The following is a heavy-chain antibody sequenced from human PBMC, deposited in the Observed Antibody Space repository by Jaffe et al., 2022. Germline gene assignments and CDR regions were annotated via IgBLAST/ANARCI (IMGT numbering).Heavy chain of an antibody. V-gene: IGHV3-48*01. J-gene: IGHJ6*03. CDR3: ARAVYYYYYYMDV. CDR2: ISSSSSTI. Sequence: EVQLVESGGGLVQPGGSLRLSCAASGFTFSSYSMNWVRQAPGKGLEWVSYISSSSSTIYYADSVKGRFTISRDNAKNSLYLQMNSLRAEDTAVYYCARAVYYYYYYMDVWGKGTTVTVSS. CDR1: GFTFSSYS.